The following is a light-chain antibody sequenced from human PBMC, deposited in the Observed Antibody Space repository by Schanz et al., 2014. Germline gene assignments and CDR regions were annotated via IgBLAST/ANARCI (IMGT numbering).Light chain of an antibody. CDR1: QSVSTK. J-gene: IGKJ4*01. CDR2: GAS. CDR3: QQYGSSLLT. Sequence: EIVMTQSPATLSVSPGERATLSCRASQSVSTKLAWYQHKPGQAPRLLIYGASTRATGIPARFSGSMSGTEFTLTIDSLQSEDFAVYYCQQYGSSLLTFGGGTKVEIK. V-gene: IGKV3-15*01.